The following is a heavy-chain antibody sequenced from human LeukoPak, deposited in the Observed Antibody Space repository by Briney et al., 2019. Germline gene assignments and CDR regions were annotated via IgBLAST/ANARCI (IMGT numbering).Heavy chain of an antibody. CDR3: AKDDFWSGYFDY. D-gene: IGHD3-3*01. J-gene: IGHJ4*02. Sequence: GGSLRLSCAASGFTFSSYGMHWVRQAPGKGLEWVAFIRYEGSNKYYADSVKGRFTISRDNSKNTLYLQMNSLRAEDTAVYYCAKDDFWSGYFDYWGQGTLVTVSS. CDR1: GFTFSSYG. V-gene: IGHV3-30*02. CDR2: IRYEGSNK.